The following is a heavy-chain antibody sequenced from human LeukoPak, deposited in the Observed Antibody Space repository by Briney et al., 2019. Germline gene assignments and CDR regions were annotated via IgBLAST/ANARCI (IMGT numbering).Heavy chain of an antibody. CDR3: ARLGSPFGWYGTIDY. CDR2: IYSGGST. J-gene: IGHJ4*02. CDR1: GFTVSSNY. V-gene: IGHV3-66*01. Sequence: GGSLRLSCAASGFTVSSNYMGWVRQAPGKGLEWVSVIYSGGSTYYTDSVKGRFTISRDNSKNTLFLEMNNPRVEDTAVYYCARLGSPFGWYGTIDYWGQGTLVTVSS. D-gene: IGHD6-19*01.